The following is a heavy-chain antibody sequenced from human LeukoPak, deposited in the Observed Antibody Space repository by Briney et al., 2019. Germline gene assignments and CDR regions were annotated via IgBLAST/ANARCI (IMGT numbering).Heavy chain of an antibody. D-gene: IGHD4-11*01. Sequence: SETLSLTCTVSGGSISSYYWSWIRQPAGKGREWIRRIYTSGSTNYNPSLKSRVTMSVDTSKNQFSLKLSSVTAADTAVYSCARDKTRGTTVTYYGFDPWGQGTLVTVSS. CDR2: IYTSGST. CDR1: GGSISSYY. V-gene: IGHV4-4*07. J-gene: IGHJ5*02. CDR3: ARDKTRGTTVTYYGFDP.